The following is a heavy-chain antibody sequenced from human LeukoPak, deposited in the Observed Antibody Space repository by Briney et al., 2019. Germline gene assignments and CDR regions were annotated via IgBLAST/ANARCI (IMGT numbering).Heavy chain of an antibody. CDR2: INAGNGNT. Sequence: ASVKVSCKASGGTFSSYAISWVRQAPGQRLEWMGWINAGNGNTKYSQKFQGRVTITRDTSASTAYMELSSLRSEDTAVYYCARTKAIGYGDYVDWGQGTLVTVSS. CDR3: ARTKAIGYGDYVD. D-gene: IGHD4-17*01. CDR1: GGTFSSYA. J-gene: IGHJ4*02. V-gene: IGHV1-3*01.